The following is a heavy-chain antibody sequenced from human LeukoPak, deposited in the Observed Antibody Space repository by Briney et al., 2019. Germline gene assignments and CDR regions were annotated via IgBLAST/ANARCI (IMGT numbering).Heavy chain of an antibody. J-gene: IGHJ5*02. CDR1: GYTFTNYW. D-gene: IGHD2-2*01. V-gene: IGHV5-51*01. CDR2: IYPGDSDT. Sequence: GESLKISCKGSGYTFTNYWIGRVRQMPGKGLEWMGIIYPGDSDTKYSPSFQGQVTISADKSSSTAYLQWSSLKASDTAMYYCARTSSTTCFYGPWGQGTRVTVSS. CDR3: ARTSSTTCFYGP.